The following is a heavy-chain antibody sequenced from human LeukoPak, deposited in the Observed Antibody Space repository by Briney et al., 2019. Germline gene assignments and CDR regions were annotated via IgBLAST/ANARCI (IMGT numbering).Heavy chain of an antibody. D-gene: IGHD2-15*01. CDR2: ISLGGDNT. Sequence: GSLRLPFAPPGFTFSNHAIGWVPQAPGEGLGGVSTISLGGDNTHYADAVEGRFTISRDNSKNTLLLQMNSLRAEDTAVYFCATDPSTGYDWFDPWGQGTPVTVSS. CDR1: GFTFSNHA. V-gene: IGHV3-23*01. J-gene: IGHJ5*02. CDR3: ATDPSTGYDWFDP.